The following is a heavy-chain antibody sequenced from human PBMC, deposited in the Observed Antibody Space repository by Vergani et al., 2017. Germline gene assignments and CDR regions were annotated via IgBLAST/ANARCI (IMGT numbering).Heavy chain of an antibody. CDR2: IYYSGLT. CDR3: SRQXPGSGWSPGDFDD. J-gene: IGHJ4*02. D-gene: IGHD6-19*01. CDR1: ADSTSSGSYY. V-gene: IGHV4-39*01. Sequence: QLQLQQSGPGLVKPADTLILTCTVSADSTSSGSYYWGWIRQPPGKSLEWIGSIYYSGLTYYNPSLKSRVAISVDTSKNQFSLKVTTVTAADTTVYFCSRQXPGSGWSPGDFDDWGQGILVTVSS.